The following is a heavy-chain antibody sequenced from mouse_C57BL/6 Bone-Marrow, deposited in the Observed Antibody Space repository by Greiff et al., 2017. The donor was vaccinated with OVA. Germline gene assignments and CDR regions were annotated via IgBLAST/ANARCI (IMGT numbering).Heavy chain of an antibody. Sequence: QVQLQQSGAELVRPGTSVKLSCKASGYTFTSYWMHWVKQRPGQGLEWIGVIDPSDSYTNYNQKFKGKATLTVDTSSSTAYMQRSSLTSEDSAVYYCARYDYDAMDYWGQGTSETVSS. J-gene: IGHJ4*01. CDR2: IDPSDSYT. CDR1: GYTFTSYW. CDR3: ARYDYDAMDY. V-gene: IGHV1-59*01.